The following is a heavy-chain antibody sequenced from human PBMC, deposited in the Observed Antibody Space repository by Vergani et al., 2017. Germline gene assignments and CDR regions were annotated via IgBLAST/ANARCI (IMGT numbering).Heavy chain of an antibody. CDR3: AREQDPRGAFDI. V-gene: IGHV3-33*01. CDR1: GFTFSSYG. CDR2: IWYDGSNK. Sequence: QVQLVESGGGVVQPGRSLRLSCAASGFTFSSYGMHWVRQAPGKGLEWVAVIWYDGSNKYYADSVKGRFTISRDNAKNTLYLQMNSLRAEDTAVYYGAREQDPRGAFDIWGQGTMVTVSS. J-gene: IGHJ3*02.